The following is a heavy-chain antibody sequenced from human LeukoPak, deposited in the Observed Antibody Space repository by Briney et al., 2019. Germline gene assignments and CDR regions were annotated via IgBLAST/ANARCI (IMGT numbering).Heavy chain of an antibody. CDR1: GFTFTTYA. V-gene: IGHV3-23*01. CDR3: AKDLMRVVAAVFDY. J-gene: IGHJ4*02. D-gene: IGHD2-15*01. Sequence: GGSLRFTCAASGFTFTTYAMSWLRQGPGNGLEWVSAISGSGGSTYYADYVKGRFTISRDNSKNTLYLQMNSLRAEDTAVYYCAKDLMRVVAAVFDYWGQGTLVTVSS. CDR2: ISGSGGST.